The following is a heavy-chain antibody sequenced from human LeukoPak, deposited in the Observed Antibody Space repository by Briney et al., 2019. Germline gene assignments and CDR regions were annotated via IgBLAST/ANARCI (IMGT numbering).Heavy chain of an antibody. D-gene: IGHD2-15*01. CDR2: IYHSGST. CDR3: ARLIGYCSGGSCPFDY. J-gene: IGHJ4*02. Sequence: PSETLSLTCTVSGYSISSGYYWGWIRQPPGKGLEWIGSIYHSGSTYYNPSLKSRVTISVDTSKNQFSLKLSSVTAADTAVYYCARLIGYCSGGSCPFDYWGQGTLVTVSS. CDR1: GYSISSGYY. V-gene: IGHV4-38-2*02.